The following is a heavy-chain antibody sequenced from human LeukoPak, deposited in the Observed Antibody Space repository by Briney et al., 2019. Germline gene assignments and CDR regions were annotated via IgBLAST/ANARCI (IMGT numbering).Heavy chain of an antibody. J-gene: IGHJ4*02. CDR2: IKQDGSEK. Sequence: GGSLRLSCAASGFTFSDYYMSWIRQAPGKGLEWVANIKQDGSEKYYVDSVKGRFTISRDNAKNSLYLQMNSLRAEDTAVYYCARETARGYSGYDPFYYWGQGTLVTVSS. CDR1: GFTFSDYY. V-gene: IGHV3-7*01. CDR3: ARETARGYSGYDPFYY. D-gene: IGHD5-12*01.